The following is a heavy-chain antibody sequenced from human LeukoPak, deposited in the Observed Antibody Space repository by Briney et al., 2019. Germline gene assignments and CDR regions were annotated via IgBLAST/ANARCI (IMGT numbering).Heavy chain of an antibody. J-gene: IGHJ4*02. D-gene: IGHD4-23*01. Sequence: ASVKVSCKASGYTFTSYGISWVRQAPGQGLEWMGWISAYNGNTNYAQKLQGRVTMTTDTSTSTAYTELRSLRSDDTAVYYCARGPRGYYGGNGEADYWGQGTLVTVSS. CDR2: ISAYNGNT. CDR1: GYTFTSYG. V-gene: IGHV1-18*01. CDR3: ARGPRGYYGGNGEADY.